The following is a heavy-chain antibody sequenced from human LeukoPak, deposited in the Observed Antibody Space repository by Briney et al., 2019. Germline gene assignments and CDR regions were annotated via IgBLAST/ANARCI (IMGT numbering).Heavy chain of an antibody. V-gene: IGHV3-73*01. Sequence: GESLKISCKGSGYTFTSYWIGWVRQMPGKGLEWVGRIRSKANSYATAYAASVKGRFTISRDDSKNTAYLQMNSLKTEDTAVYYCTRRGRFLEWFSLYYMDVWGKGTTVTVSS. D-gene: IGHD3-3*01. CDR3: TRRGRFLEWFSLYYMDV. CDR1: GYTFTSYW. CDR2: IRSKANSYAT. J-gene: IGHJ6*03.